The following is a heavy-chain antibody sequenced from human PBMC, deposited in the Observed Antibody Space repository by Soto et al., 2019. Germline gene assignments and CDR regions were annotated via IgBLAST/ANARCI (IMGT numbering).Heavy chain of an antibody. CDR3: ARDPSEGRVGNWFES. CDR1: GFTFSRYG. D-gene: IGHD2-2*01. CDR2: ISSTTSYV. Sequence: PGGSLRLSCAASGFTFSRYGMNWLRQAPGKGLEWVASISSTTSYVYYADSVKGRFSTSRDNAMNILYLEMYALRTEDTAVYYCARDPSEGRVGNWFESWGQGTLVTVSS. V-gene: IGHV3-21*06. J-gene: IGHJ5*01.